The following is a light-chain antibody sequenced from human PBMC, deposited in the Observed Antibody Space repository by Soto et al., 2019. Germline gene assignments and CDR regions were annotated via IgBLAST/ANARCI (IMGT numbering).Light chain of an antibody. CDR3: QQYNNWPPT. J-gene: IGKJ5*01. CDR2: GAS. Sequence: EIVLTQSPATLSLSPGERATLSCRASQSVSSNLAWYQQKPGQAPRLLIYGASTRATGIPARFSGSGSGTEFTLTISSPQSEDFAVYYCQQYNNWPPTFGQGTRLEI. V-gene: IGKV3-15*01. CDR1: QSVSSN.